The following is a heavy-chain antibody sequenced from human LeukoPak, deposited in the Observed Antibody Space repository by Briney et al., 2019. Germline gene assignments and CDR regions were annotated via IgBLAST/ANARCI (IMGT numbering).Heavy chain of an antibody. V-gene: IGHV3-23*01. CDR1: GFTFSSYA. CDR3: AKDSLVLRYDFWSGYNTYFQH. J-gene: IGHJ1*01. D-gene: IGHD3-3*01. Sequence: GGSLRLSCAASGFTFSSYAMSWVRQAPGKGLEWVSAISGSGGSTYYADSVKGRFTISRDNSKNTLYLQMNSLRAEDTPVYYCAKDSLVLRYDFWSGYNTYFQHWGQGTLVTVSS. CDR2: ISGSGGST.